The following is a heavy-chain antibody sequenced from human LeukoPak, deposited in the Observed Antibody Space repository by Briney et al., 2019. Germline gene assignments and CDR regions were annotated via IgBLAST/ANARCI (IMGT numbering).Heavy chain of an antibody. Sequence: SETLSLTCTVSGGSISSYYWSWIRQPPGKGLEWIGYIYYSGSTNYNPSLKSRVTISVDTSKNQFSLKLSSVTAADTAVYYCASQNDILTGYYRPPGYNWFDPWGQGTLVTVSS. CDR1: GGSISSYY. CDR2: IYYSGST. V-gene: IGHV4-59*12. CDR3: ASQNDILTGYYRPPGYNWFDP. D-gene: IGHD3-9*01. J-gene: IGHJ5*02.